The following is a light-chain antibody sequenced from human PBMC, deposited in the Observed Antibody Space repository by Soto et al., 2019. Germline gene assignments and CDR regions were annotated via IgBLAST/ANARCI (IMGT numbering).Light chain of an antibody. CDR1: SSDDGGYNY. Sequence: QSALTQPASVSGSPGQSITISCTGTSSDDGGYNYVSWYQQHPGEDPKLMIYDVSNRPSGVSNRFSGSKSGNTASLTISGLQAEEEADYYVSSYTSSSTMVFGGGTKRTVL. J-gene: IGLJ2*01. CDR3: SSYTSSSTMV. CDR2: DVS. V-gene: IGLV2-14*01.